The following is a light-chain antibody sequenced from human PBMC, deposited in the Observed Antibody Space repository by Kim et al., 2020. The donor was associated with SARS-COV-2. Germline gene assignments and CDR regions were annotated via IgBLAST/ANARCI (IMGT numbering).Light chain of an antibody. V-gene: IGKV3-20*01. Sequence: EIVLTQSPGTLSLSPGERATLSCRASQSVCSNYLAWYQQKPGQAPRLFIYGASRRATGIPDRFSGSGSGTDFTLNISRLEPEDCAVYYCQQYGTSPYTFGQGTNLEI. CDR1: QSVCSNY. J-gene: IGKJ2*01. CDR3: QQYGTSPYT. CDR2: GAS.